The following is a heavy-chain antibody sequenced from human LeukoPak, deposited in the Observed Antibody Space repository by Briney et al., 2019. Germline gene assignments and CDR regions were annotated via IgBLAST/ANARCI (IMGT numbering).Heavy chain of an antibody. V-gene: IGHV3-30*18. CDR1: GFTFSSYG. D-gene: IGHD2-15*01. J-gene: IGHJ4*02. CDR3: AKDRECSGGSCYSYYFDY. Sequence: GGSLRLSCAASGFTFSSYGTHWVRQAPGKGLEWVAVISYDGSNKYYADSVKGRFTISRDNSKNTLYLQMNSLRAEDTAVYYCAKDRECSGGSCYSYYFDYWGQGTLVTVSS. CDR2: ISYDGSNK.